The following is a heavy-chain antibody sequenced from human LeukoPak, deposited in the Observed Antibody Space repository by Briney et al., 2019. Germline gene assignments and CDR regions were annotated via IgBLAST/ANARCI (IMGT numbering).Heavy chain of an antibody. D-gene: IGHD6-19*01. CDR2: ISSSSSTI. CDR1: GFTFSSYS. V-gene: IGHV3-48*02. CDR3: AKNGAVAGTCDY. Sequence: GGSLRLSCAASGFTFSSYSMNWVRQAPGKGLEWVSYISSSSSTIYYADSVKGRFTISRGNAKKSLYLQMNSLREEDTAVYYCAKNGAVAGTCDYWGQGILVTVSS. J-gene: IGHJ4*02.